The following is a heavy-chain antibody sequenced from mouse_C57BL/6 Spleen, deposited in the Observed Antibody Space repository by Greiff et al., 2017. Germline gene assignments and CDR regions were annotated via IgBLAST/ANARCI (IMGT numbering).Heavy chain of an antibody. CDR1: GYTFSSYA. J-gene: IGHJ2*01. CDR2: ISDGGSYT. CDR3: ARDGEASHYFDY. V-gene: IGHV5-4*01. Sequence: EVNVVESGGGLVKPGGSLKLSCAASGYTFSSYAMPWVRQTPEKRLEWVATISDGGSYTYYPNNVKGRFTISRDNAKTTLYLHRSHLKSEDTAMYYCARDGEASHYFDYWGQGTTLTVSS.